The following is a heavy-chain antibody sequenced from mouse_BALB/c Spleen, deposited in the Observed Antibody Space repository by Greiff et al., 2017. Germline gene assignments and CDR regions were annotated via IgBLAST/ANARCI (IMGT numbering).Heavy chain of an antibody. J-gene: IGHJ3*01. CDR2: IDPETGGT. D-gene: IGHD2-4*01. Sequence: LQESGAELVRPGASVTLSCKASGYTFTDYEMHWVKQTPVHGLEWIGAIDPETGGTAYNQKFKGKATLTADKSSSTAYMELRSLTSEDSAVYYCTRDDYPAWFAYWGQGTLVTVSA. CDR1: GYTFTDYE. V-gene: IGHV1-15*01. CDR3: TRDDYPAWFAY.